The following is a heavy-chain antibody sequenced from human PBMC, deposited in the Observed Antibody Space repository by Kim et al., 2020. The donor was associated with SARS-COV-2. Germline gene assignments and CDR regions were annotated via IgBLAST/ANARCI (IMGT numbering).Heavy chain of an antibody. CDR1: GYTFTSYG. CDR2: ISAYNGNT. D-gene: IGHD3-10*01. J-gene: IGHJ5*02. Sequence: ASVKVSCKASGYTFTSYGISWVRQAPGQGLEGMGWISAYNGNTNYAQKLQGRVTMTTDTSTSTAYMELRSLRSDDTAVYYCARDRFGELPYNWFDPWGQGTLVTVSS. V-gene: IGHV1-18*04. CDR3: ARDRFGELPYNWFDP.